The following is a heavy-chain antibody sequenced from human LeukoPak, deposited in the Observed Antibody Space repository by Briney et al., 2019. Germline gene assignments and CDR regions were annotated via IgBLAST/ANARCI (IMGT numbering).Heavy chain of an antibody. D-gene: IGHD6-13*01. CDR1: GGSISSSSYY. Sequence: SETLSLTCSVSGGSISSSSYYWGGGRPPPGKLLGCSGSLYNSGHTYYHPSLKSLFTTFEDTSKNQFSLKPSSLTAADTAVYYCARRDAAAGRRIDYWGQGTLVSVSS. CDR3: ARRDAAAGRRIDY. CDR2: LYNSGHT. V-gene: IGHV4-39*01. J-gene: IGHJ4*02.